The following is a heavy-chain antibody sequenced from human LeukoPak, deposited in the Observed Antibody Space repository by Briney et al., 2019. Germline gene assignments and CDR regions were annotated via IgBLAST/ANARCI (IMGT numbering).Heavy chain of an antibody. Sequence: GDSLRLSCAASGFTFSDYQMNWVRQAPGKGLEWVSYLSAGSRVIFYADSVKGRFTISRDNAQHSVFLQMNSLRAQDTAVYYCARDSNRDWQIDFWGQGAMLTVSS. CDR1: GFTFSDYQ. J-gene: IGHJ4*02. CDR3: ARDSNRDWQIDF. CDR2: LSAGSRVI. D-gene: IGHD1-14*01. V-gene: IGHV3-48*01.